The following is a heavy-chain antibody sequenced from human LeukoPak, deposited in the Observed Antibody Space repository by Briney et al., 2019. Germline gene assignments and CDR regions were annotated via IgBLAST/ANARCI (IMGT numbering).Heavy chain of an antibody. Sequence: PGGSLRLSCAASAFTFSDYSMNWVRQAPGKGLEWVSSISGGGGSTNYADSVKGRFTISRDNSKNTLSLEMNSLRADDTAVYFCAKGRVVTTSPLNYWGQGTLVTVSS. D-gene: IGHD2-21*02. V-gene: IGHV3-23*01. J-gene: IGHJ4*02. CDR3: AKGRVVTTSPLNY. CDR2: ISGGGGST. CDR1: AFTFSDYS.